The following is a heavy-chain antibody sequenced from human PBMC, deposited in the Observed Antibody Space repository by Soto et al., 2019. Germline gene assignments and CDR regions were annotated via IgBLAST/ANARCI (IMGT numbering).Heavy chain of an antibody. CDR1: GFTFRDYY. V-gene: IGHV3-11*05. J-gene: IGHJ6*02. CDR3: AREYYYTMDV. CDR2: IDSSTKYT. Sequence: QVQLVESGGGLVRPGGSLRLSCEASGFTFRDYYMTWFRQAPGKGLEWLSYIDSSTKYTNYADSVKGRFTISRDNAKNSLYLHMNSLRDDDTAVFYCAREYYYTMDVWGQGNMVTVSS.